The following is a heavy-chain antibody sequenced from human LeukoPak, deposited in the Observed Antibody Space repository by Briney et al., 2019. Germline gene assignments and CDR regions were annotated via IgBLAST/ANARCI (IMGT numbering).Heavy chain of an antibody. D-gene: IGHD3-10*01. CDR3: ARDSPYGSGNYYMDV. J-gene: IGHJ6*03. CDR2: INSDGSST. Sequence: QPGGSLRLSCAASGFTFSSYWMHWVRQAPGKGLVWVSRINSDGSSTSYADSVKGRFTISRDNAKNTLYLQMNSLRAEDTAVYYCARDSPYGSGNYYMDVWGKGTTVTISS. CDR1: GFTFSSYW. V-gene: IGHV3-74*01.